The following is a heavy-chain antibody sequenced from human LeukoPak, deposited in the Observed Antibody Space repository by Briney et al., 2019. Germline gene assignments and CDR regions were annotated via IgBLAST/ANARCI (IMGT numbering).Heavy chain of an antibody. V-gene: IGHV3-23*01. CDR1: KFTFSNFA. CDR3: AKAFREYSSSTYSTFDI. CDR2: ITGGDGTT. Sequence: SGGSLRLSCAASKFTFSNFAMSWVRQAPGKGLEWVSAITGGDGTTYYADSVKGRFTISRDNSKNMLFLQLNSLRAEDTAVYFCAKAFREYSSSTYSTFDIWGQGTMVTVSS. J-gene: IGHJ3*02. D-gene: IGHD6-13*01.